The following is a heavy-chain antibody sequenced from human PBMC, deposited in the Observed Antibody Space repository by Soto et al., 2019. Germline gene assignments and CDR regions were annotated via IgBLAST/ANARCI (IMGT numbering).Heavy chain of an antibody. D-gene: IGHD3-10*01. Sequence: QVQLVQSGAEVKKPGSSVKVSCKASGGTFSSYTISWVRQAPGQGLEWMGRIIPILGIANYAQKFQGRVTXHXHKSTSTAYMELSSLRSEDTAVYYCATRRGDGYNDYWGQGTLVTVSS. V-gene: IGHV1-69*02. CDR2: IIPILGIA. CDR3: ATRRGDGYNDY. CDR1: GGTFSSYT. J-gene: IGHJ4*02.